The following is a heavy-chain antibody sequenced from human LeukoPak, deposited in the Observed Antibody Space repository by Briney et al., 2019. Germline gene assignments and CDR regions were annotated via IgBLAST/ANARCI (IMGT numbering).Heavy chain of an antibody. CDR1: GFTFSSYW. CDR3: ARGSITIFGVVIRPYYYMDV. V-gene: IGHV3-7*01. J-gene: IGHJ6*03. D-gene: IGHD3-3*01. CDR2: IKQDGSEK. Sequence: PGGSLRLSCAASGFTFSSYWMSWVRQAPGKGLEWVANIKQDGSEKYYVDFVKGRFTISRDNAKNSLYLQMNSLRAEDTAVYYCARGSITIFGVVIRPYYYMDVWGKGTTVTVSS.